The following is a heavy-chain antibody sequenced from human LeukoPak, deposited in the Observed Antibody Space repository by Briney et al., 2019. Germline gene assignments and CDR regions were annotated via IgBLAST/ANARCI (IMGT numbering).Heavy chain of an antibody. CDR1: GFTFDDYA. D-gene: IGHD1-26*01. J-gene: IGHJ4*02. CDR3: ARGGSYTLEAHYFDY. V-gene: IGHV3-9*03. Sequence: GGSLRLSCAASGFTFDDYAMHWVRQAPGKGLEWVSGISWNSGSIGYADSVKGRFTISRDNAKNSLYLQMNSLRAEDMALYYCARGGSYTLEAHYFDYWGQGTLVTVSS. CDR2: ISWNSGSI.